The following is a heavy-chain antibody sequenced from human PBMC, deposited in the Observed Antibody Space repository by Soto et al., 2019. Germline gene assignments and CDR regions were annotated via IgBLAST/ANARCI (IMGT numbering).Heavy chain of an antibody. CDR2: IKEDGSEK. V-gene: IGHV3-7*05. Sequence: PGGSLRLSCAASGFTFGTHWMSWVRQAPGKGPEWVACIKEDGSEKYYGDSVKGRFTISGDSAKNSLYLQMNSLRVEDTAVYYCAKDVRWGQGTQVTVSS. J-gene: IGHJ4*02. CDR1: GFTFGTHW. CDR3: AKDVR.